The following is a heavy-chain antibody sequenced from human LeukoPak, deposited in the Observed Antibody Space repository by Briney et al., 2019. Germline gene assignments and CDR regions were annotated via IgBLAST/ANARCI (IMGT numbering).Heavy chain of an antibody. V-gene: IGHV3-48*03. CDR2: ISSSGTTI. CDR3: ARGSGFDVDY. CDR1: GFTLSSYE. Sequence: GGSLRLSCAASGFTLSSYEMNWVRQAPGKGLEWVSYISSSGTTIYYADSVKGRFTISRDNAKNSLYLQMNSLRAEDTAVYYCARGSGFDVDYWGQGTLVTVSS. J-gene: IGHJ4*02. D-gene: IGHD3-22*01.